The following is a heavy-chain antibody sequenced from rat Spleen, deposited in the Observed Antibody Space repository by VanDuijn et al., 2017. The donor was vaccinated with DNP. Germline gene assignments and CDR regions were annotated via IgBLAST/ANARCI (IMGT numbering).Heavy chain of an antibody. D-gene: IGHD4-4*01. V-gene: IGHV5S10*01. CDR2: ILYDGIRT. CDR1: GFTFSDYN. Sequence: EMHLVESGGGLVQPGRSLKLSCLASGFTFSDYNMAWVRQAPKRGLEWVATILYDGIRTYYRDSVKGRFTISRDNTKNTLYLQMDSLRSDDTATYYCAGAGYGTYYFDYWGQGVMVTVSS. J-gene: IGHJ2*01. CDR3: AGAGYGTYYFDY.